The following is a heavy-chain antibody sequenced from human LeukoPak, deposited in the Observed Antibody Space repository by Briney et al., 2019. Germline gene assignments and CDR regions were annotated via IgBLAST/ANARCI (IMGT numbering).Heavy chain of an antibody. CDR3: ARDFTSTSQSWGGYFDY. CDR2: INPSGGST. V-gene: IGHV1-46*01. D-gene: IGHD7-27*01. Sequence: ASVKVSCKASGYTFTSYYMHWVRQAPGQGLEWMGIINPSGGSTSYAQKFQGRVTMTRDTSTSTVYMELSSLRSEDTAVYYCARDFTSTSQSWGGYFDYWGQGTLVTVSS. CDR1: GYTFTSYY. J-gene: IGHJ4*02.